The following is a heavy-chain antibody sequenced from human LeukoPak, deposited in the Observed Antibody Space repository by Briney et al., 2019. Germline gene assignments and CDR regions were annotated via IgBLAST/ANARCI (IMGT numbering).Heavy chain of an antibody. CDR2: IYYSGST. Sequence: SETLSLTCTVSGGSISSYYWSWIRQPPGKGLEWIGYIYYSGSTNYNPSLKSRVTISVDTSKNQFSLKLSSVAAADPAVYYCARHDSGDWAVAGTLAFDMWGQGTMVTVSS. CDR3: ARHDSGDWAVAGTLAFDM. CDR1: GGSISSYY. J-gene: IGHJ3*02. V-gene: IGHV4-59*08. D-gene: IGHD6-19*01.